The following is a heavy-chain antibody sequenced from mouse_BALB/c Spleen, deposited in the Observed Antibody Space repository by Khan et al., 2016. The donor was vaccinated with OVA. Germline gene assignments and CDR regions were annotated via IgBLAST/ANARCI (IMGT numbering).Heavy chain of an antibody. CDR2: ISYSGST. D-gene: IGHD1-2*01. V-gene: IGHV3-2*02. Sequence: EVQLQESGPGLVKPSQSLSLTCTVTGYSITSGYGWNWIRQFPGNKLEWMGYISYSGSTNYNPSLQSRISITRATSKNQFFLQLNSVTTEDTATYYCDRTARIKYWGQGTTLTVSS. CDR1: GYSITSGYG. CDR3: DRTARIKY. J-gene: IGHJ2*01.